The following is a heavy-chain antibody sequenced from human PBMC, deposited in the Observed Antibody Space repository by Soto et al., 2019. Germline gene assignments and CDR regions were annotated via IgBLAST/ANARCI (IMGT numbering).Heavy chain of an antibody. V-gene: IGHV1-18*01. CDR1: GYPFSTYG. CDR3: ARDGRKELWMEGLNAMDV. J-gene: IGHJ6*02. CDR2: ISGYNGQT. D-gene: IGHD5-12*01. Sequence: QGQLVQSAPEVRKPGASVKVSCKASGYPFSTYGISWVRQAPGQGLEWMGWISGYNGQTNNAQKFRGRVTFTTDTTATPGYMGLRSLRSADTVTFSCARDGRKELWMEGLNAMDVWGQGTTVTVSS.